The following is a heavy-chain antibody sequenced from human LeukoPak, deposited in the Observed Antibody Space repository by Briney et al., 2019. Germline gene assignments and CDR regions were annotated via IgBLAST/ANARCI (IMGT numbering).Heavy chain of an antibody. CDR2: ITASGGTT. CDR1: GFTFSSYA. J-gene: IGHJ4*02. D-gene: IGHD1-26*01. Sequence: HTGGSLRLSCAASGFTFSSYAMSWVRQAPGKGLEWVSVITASGGTTWYADSVKGRFTISRDKSKNTLHLQMNSLRGEDTAVYYCAKGASSGNYRSGFDYWGQGTLVTVSS. V-gene: IGHV3-23*01. CDR3: AKGASSGNYRSGFDY.